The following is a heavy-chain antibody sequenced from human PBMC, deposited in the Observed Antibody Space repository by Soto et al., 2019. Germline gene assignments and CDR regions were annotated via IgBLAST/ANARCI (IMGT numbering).Heavy chain of an antibody. CDR2: IKQDGSEK. Sequence: GGSLRLSCAASGFTFSSYWMSWVRQAPGKGLEWVANIKQDGSEKYYVDSVKGRFTISRDNAKNSLYLQMNSLRAEDTAVYYCARDRVVVVPAAKYYYYYGMDVWGQGTTVTVSS. CDR3: ARDRVVVVPAAKYYYYYGMDV. CDR1: GFTFSSYW. J-gene: IGHJ6*02. D-gene: IGHD2-2*01. V-gene: IGHV3-7*01.